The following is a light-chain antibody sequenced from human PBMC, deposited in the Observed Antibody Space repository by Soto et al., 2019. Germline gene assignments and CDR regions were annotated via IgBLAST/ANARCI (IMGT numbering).Light chain of an antibody. V-gene: IGKV3-20*01. J-gene: IGKJ1*01. CDR1: QSISSSF. CDR2: AAS. Sequence: EIVLTQSPGTQSLSPGERATLSGRASQSISSSFIAWYQLKPGQAPRLLIYAASSRATGIPDRFSGSGSGTDFTLTISRLEPEDFAVYYCQQYGRSPRTFGQGTKVEIK. CDR3: QQYGRSPRT.